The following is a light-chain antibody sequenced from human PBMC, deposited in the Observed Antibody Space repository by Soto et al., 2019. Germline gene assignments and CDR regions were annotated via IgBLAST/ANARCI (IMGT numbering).Light chain of an antibody. Sequence: DIVMTQSPDSLAVSLGEKATINCKSSQNVLYSSNNKNYLAWYQQKPGQPPKLLIYWASTRESGVPDRFSGSGSGTDFTLTISSLQAEDVAVYYCQQYYSTPRWTFGQGTKVDIK. V-gene: IGKV4-1*01. CDR2: WAS. CDR3: QQYYSTPRWT. J-gene: IGKJ1*01. CDR1: QNVLYSSNNKNY.